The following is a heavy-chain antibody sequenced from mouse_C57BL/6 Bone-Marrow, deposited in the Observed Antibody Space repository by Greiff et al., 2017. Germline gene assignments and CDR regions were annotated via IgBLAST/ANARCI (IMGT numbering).Heavy chain of an antibody. D-gene: IGHD1-1*01. CDR1: GYTFTSYW. CDR2: IYPGSGST. CDR3: ARNLFRDTGWYFDV. V-gene: IGHV1-55*01. Sequence: QVQLKQPGAELVKPGASVKMSCKASGYTFTSYWITWVKQRPGQGLEWIGDIYPGSGSTNYNEKFKSKATLTVDTSSSTAYMQLSSLTSEDSAVYYCARNLFRDTGWYFDVWGTGTTVTVSS. J-gene: IGHJ1*03.